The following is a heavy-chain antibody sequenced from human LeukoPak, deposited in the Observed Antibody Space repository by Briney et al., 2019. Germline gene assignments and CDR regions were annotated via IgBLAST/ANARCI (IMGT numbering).Heavy chain of an antibody. V-gene: IGHV4-59*08. D-gene: IGHD6-13*01. CDR1: GGSISYYY. CDR2: IYHTGST. CDR3: ARQPDRRQLVL. Sequence: PSETLSLSCTASGGSISYYYRSWIRQPPGKGLEWIAYIYHTGSTSYNPSLKSRVTISVDTSKNQFSLKVTSVTAADTAVYYCARQPDRRQLVLWGQGPVLRVSS. J-gene: IGHJ4*02.